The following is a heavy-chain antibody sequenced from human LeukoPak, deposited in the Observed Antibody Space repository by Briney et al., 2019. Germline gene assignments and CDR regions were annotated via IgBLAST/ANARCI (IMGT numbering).Heavy chain of an antibody. CDR2: ISSSSSYI. CDR1: GFTFSSSN. D-gene: IGHD5-12*01. Sequence: GGSLRLSCAASGFTFSSSNMHWVRQAPGKGLEWVSSISSSSSYIYYGDSVKGRFTISRDNAKDSLYLQMNSLRAEDTAVYYCARDYEIYWGQGTLVTVSS. CDR3: ARDYEIY. V-gene: IGHV3-21*01. J-gene: IGHJ4*02.